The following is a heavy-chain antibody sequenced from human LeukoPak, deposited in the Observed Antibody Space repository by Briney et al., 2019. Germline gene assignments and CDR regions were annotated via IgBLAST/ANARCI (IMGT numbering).Heavy chain of an antibody. CDR2: IKKDGSEK. D-gene: IGHD2-15*01. CDR1: GFIFSGSW. V-gene: IGHV3-7*03. J-gene: IGHJ4*02. Sequence: GGSLRLSCPASGFIFSGSWMAWIRQAPGKGLEWVAIIKKDGSEKYYVDSMKGRFTISRDNAKNSLFLQMNSLRAEDTAIYYCTTDTWYSAGHWGQGTLVTVSS. CDR3: TTDTWYSAGH.